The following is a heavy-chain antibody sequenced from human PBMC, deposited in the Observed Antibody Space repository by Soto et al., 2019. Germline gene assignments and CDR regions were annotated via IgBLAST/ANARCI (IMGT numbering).Heavy chain of an antibody. CDR2: IYPGDSDT. V-gene: IGHV5-51*01. CDR3: ARRRPYSGRPGPVENNWFDP. D-gene: IGHD1-26*01. J-gene: IGHJ5*02. Sequence: EVQLVQSGAEVKKPGESLKISCKGSGYSFTSYWIGWVRQMPGKGLEWMGIIYPGDSDTRYSPSFQGQVTISADKSISTAYLQWSSLKASDTAMYYCARRRPYSGRPGPVENNWFDPWGQGTLVTVSS. CDR1: GYSFTSYW.